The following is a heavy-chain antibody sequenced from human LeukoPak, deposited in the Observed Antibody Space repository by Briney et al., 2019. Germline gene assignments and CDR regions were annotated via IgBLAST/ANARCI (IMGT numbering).Heavy chain of an antibody. V-gene: IGHV3-23*01. CDR2: ISNSGDNT. CDR3: AKARDTTTRD. D-gene: IGHD1-1*01. Sequence: GGSLRLSCAASGFTFRSYVMSWVRQAPGKGLEWVSAISNSGDNTFYADSVKGRFTTSRDNSNNTLFLQMNSLRAEDTAVYFCAKARDTTTRDWGQGTLVTVSS. CDR1: GFTFRSYV. J-gene: IGHJ4*02.